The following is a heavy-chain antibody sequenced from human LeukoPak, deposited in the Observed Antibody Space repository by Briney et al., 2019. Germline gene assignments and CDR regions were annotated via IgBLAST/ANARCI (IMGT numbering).Heavy chain of an antibody. CDR1: GFTFSSYA. CDR2: ISSNGGST. V-gene: IGHV3-64*01. D-gene: IGHD1-26*01. CDR3: ARDSGSYLYYFDY. Sequence: GGSLRLSCAASGFTFSSYAMHWVRQAPGKGLEYVSAISSNGGSTYYANSVKGRFTISRDNSKNTLYLQMGSLRAEDMAVYYCARDSGSYLYYFDYWGQGTLVTVSS. J-gene: IGHJ4*02.